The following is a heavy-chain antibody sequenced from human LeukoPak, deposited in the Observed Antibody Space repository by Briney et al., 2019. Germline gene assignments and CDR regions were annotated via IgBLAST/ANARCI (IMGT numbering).Heavy chain of an antibody. J-gene: IGHJ5*02. V-gene: IGHV4-34*01. CDR2: INRSGRA. CDR1: GGSFSGDY. CDR3: ARHKIVITMLGVHRWFDP. Sequence: SETLSLTCAVYGGSFSGDYWSWIRQPPGKGLEWIGDINRSGRAVYNTSLKSRVIISVDTSKSQFSLKVNSVTAADTAVYYCARHKIVITMLGVHRWFDPWGQGTLVAVSS. D-gene: IGHD3-3*01.